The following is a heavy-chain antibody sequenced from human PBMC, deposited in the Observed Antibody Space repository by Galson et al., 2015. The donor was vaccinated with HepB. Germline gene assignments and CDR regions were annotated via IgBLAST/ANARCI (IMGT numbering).Heavy chain of an antibody. Sequence: SLRLSCAASGFTFSSYAMSWVRQAPGKGLEWVAVISYDGSNKYYADSVKGRFTISRDNSKNTLYLQMNSLRAEDTAVYYCAKDRSGSGGEDYFDYWGQGTLVTVSS. CDR1: GFTFSSYA. CDR3: AKDRSGSGGEDYFDY. V-gene: IGHV3-30*18. CDR2: ISYDGSNK. D-gene: IGHD3-10*01. J-gene: IGHJ4*02.